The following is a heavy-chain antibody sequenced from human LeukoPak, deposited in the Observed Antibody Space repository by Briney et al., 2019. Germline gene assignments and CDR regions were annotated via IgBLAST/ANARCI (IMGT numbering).Heavy chain of an antibody. CDR2: IPYDGSNK. V-gene: IGHV3-30*04. D-gene: IGHD2/OR15-2a*01. CDR1: GFTFSSYA. J-gene: IGHJ4*02. CDR3: ARGLNSGFDY. Sequence: PGGSLRLSCAASGFTFSSYAMHWVRQAPGKGLEWVAVIPYDGSNKYYADSVKGRFTISRDNSKNTLYLHMNSLRAEDTAVYYCARGLNSGFDYGGQGTLAIVSS.